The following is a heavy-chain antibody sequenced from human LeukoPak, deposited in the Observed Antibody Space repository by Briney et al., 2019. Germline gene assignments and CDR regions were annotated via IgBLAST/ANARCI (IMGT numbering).Heavy chain of an antibody. CDR3: ASGTTVTTDDAFDI. V-gene: IGHV4-59*01. CDR2: IYYSGST. Sequence: PSETLSLTCTVSGGSISSYYWSWIRQPPGKGLEWIGYIYYSGSTNYNPSLKSRVTISVDTSKNQSSLKLSSVTAADTAVYYCASGTTVTTDDAFDIWGQGTMVTVSS. CDR1: GGSISSYY. D-gene: IGHD4-11*01. J-gene: IGHJ3*02.